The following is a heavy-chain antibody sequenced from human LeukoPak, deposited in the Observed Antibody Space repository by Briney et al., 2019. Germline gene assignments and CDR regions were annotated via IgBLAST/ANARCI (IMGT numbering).Heavy chain of an antibody. CDR2: IYYSGST. CDR1: GGSISSGGYY. CDR3: ARSRVGRSYGMDV. Sequence: PSQTLSLTCTVSGGSISSGGYYWSWIRQHPGKGLEWIGYIYYSGSTYYNPSLKSRVTISVDTSKNQFSLKLSSVTAADTAVYYCARSRVGRSYGMDVWGQGTTVTVSS. J-gene: IGHJ6*02. V-gene: IGHV4-31*03. D-gene: IGHD2-15*01.